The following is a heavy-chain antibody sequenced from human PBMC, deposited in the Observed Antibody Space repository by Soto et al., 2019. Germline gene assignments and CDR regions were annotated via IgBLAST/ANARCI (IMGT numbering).Heavy chain of an antibody. CDR2: ISYDGSNK. J-gene: IGHJ4*02. D-gene: IGHD2-2*01. Sequence: PGGSLRLSCAASGFTFRSYGMHWVRQAPGKGLEWVAVISYDGSNKYYAVSVEGRFTISRDNYEDTLYLQMNSLRPEDTALYYCGKPDSVVVTVPSAIDYWGQGTLVTVSS. CDR3: GKPDSVVVTVPSAIDY. CDR1: GFTFRSYG. V-gene: IGHV3-30*18.